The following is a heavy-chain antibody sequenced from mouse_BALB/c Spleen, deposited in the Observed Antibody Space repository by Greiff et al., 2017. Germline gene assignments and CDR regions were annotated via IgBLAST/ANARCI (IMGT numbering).Heavy chain of an antibody. CDR3: ASSLGPFAY. CDR1: GYAFTNYW. Sequence: VKLVESGAELVRPGTSVKISCKASGYAFTNYWLGWVKQRPGHGLEWIGDIYPGSGNTYYNEKFKGKATLTADKSSSTAYMQLSSLTSEDSAVYFCASSLGPFAYWGQGTLVTVSA. J-gene: IGHJ3*01. V-gene: IGHV1-63*01. D-gene: IGHD4-1*01. CDR2: IYPGSGNT.